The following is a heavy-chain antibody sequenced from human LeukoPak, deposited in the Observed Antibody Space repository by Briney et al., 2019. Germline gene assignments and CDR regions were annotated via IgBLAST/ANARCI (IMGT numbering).Heavy chain of an antibody. D-gene: IGHD7-27*01. J-gene: IGHJ4*02. CDR2: IGSSGTPI. CDR3: TRDRWGKYYFDY. CDR1: GFTFSDFY. V-gene: IGHV3-11*01. Sequence: GGSLRLSCAASGFTFSDFYMSWVRQAPGKGLEWVSYIGSSGTPIYYADSVKGRFTISRDNAKNSLYLQMNTLRAEDTAVYYCTRDRWGKYYFDYWGRGTLVTVSS.